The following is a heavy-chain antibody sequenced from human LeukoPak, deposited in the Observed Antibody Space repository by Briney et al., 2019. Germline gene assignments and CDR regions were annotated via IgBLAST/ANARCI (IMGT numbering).Heavy chain of an antibody. Sequence: GASVKVSCKASGYTFTSYGISWVRQAPGQGLEWMGWISAYNGNTNYAQKLQGRVTMTTDTSTSTAYMELRSLRSDDTAVYYCARETEGYITMVRGVLDYWGQGTLVTVSS. V-gene: IGHV1-18*01. CDR3: ARETEGYITMVRGVLDY. J-gene: IGHJ4*02. D-gene: IGHD3-10*01. CDR2: ISAYNGNT. CDR1: GYTFTSYG.